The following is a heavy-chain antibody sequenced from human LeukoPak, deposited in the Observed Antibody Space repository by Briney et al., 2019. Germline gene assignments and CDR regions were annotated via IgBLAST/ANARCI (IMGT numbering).Heavy chain of an antibody. CDR3: ARHRPYSSGWRHFDY. Sequence: GESLKISCKGSGYSFISSWIAWVRQMSGKGLEWMGIIYPSDSDTRYSPSFQGQVTISADKSISTAYLQWSSLTASDTAMYYCARHRPYSSGWRHFDYWGQGTLVTVSS. J-gene: IGHJ4*02. D-gene: IGHD6-19*01. V-gene: IGHV5-51*01. CDR1: GYSFISSW. CDR2: IYPSDSDT.